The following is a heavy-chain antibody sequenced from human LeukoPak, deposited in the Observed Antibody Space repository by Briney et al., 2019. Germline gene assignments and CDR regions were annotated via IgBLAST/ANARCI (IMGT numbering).Heavy chain of an antibody. D-gene: IGHD2-8*01. V-gene: IGHV1-2*02. CDR1: GYTFTGYY. Sequence: ASVKVSCKASGYTFTGYYMHWVRPAPGQGLGWMGWINPNSGGTNYAQKFQGRVTMTRDTSISTAYMELSRLRSDDTAVYYCARDTALMGSAFDIWGQGTLVTVSS. CDR2: INPNSGGT. J-gene: IGHJ3*02. CDR3: ARDTALMGSAFDI.